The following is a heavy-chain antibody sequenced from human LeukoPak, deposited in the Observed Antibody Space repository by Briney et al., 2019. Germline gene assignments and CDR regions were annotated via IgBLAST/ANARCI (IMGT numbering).Heavy chain of an antibody. J-gene: IGHJ6*03. CDR2: TIPILGIA. CDR1: GGTFSSYT. D-gene: IGHD2-2*01. CDR3: ARDGIVVVPAAATPQDYYYYYMDV. Sequence: SVKVSCKASGGTFSSYTISWVRQAPGQGLEWMGRTIPILGIANYAQKFQGRVTITADKSTSTAYMELSSLRSEDTAVYYCARDGIVVVPAAATPQDYYYYYMDVWGKGTTVTVSS. V-gene: IGHV1-69*04.